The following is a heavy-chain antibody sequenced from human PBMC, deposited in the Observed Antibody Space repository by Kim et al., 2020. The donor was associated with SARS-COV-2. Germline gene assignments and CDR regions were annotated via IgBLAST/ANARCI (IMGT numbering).Heavy chain of an antibody. J-gene: IGHJ6*02. D-gene: IGHD5-12*01. CDR3: AKDRAPGYSGYYYYGMDV. Sequence: KGRFTISRDNAKNSLYLQMNSLRAEDTALYYCAKDRAPGYSGYYYYGMDVWGQGTTVTVSS. V-gene: IGHV3-9*01.